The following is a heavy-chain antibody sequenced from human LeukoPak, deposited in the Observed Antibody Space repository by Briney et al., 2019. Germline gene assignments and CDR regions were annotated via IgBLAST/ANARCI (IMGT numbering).Heavy chain of an antibody. CDR1: GFAFSIYS. J-gene: IGHJ4*02. CDR2: INGGSNSI. V-gene: IGHV3-48*01. Sequence: PGGSLRLSCAASGFAFSIYSINWVRQAPGKGLEWLSYINGGSNSIYYTDSVKGRFTISRDNSKNTLYLQMNSLRAEDTAVYYCAKGPSGAVVKFGYYFDYWGQGTLVTVSS. D-gene: IGHD4-23*01. CDR3: AKGPSGAVVKFGYYFDY.